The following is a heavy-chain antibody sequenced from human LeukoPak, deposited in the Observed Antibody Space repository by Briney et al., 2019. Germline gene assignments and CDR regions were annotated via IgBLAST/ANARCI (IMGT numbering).Heavy chain of an antibody. CDR1: GFTFSSYW. V-gene: IGHV3-7*01. J-gene: IGHJ3*02. CDR3: ARERDDYGDYGYAFDI. CDR2: IKQDGSEK. Sequence: GGSLRLSCAASGFTFSSYWMSWVRQAPGKGLEWVANIKQDGSEKYYVDSVKGRFTISRDNAKNSLYLQMNSLRAEDTAVYYCARERDDYGDYGYAFDIWGQGTMVTVSS. D-gene: IGHD4-17*01.